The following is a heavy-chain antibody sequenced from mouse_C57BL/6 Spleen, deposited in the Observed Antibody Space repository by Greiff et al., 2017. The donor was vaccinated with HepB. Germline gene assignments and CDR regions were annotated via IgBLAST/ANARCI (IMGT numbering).Heavy chain of an antibody. CDR1: GYTFTSYW. CDR2: IDPSDSET. D-gene: IGHD1-1*01. V-gene: IGHV1-52*01. CDR3: ARMGTPVVGSMDY. J-gene: IGHJ4*01. Sequence: QVQLQQPGAELVRPGSSVKLSCKASGYTFTSYWMHWVKQRPIQGLEWIGNIDPSDSETHYNQKFKDKATLTVDKSSSTAYMQLSSLTSEDSAVYYCARMGTPVVGSMDYWGQVTSVTVSS.